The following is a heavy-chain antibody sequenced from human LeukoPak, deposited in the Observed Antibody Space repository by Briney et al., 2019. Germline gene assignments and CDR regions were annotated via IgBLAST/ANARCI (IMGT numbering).Heavy chain of an antibody. CDR1: GGTFSSYA. J-gene: IGHJ4*02. V-gene: IGHV1-69*05. CDR3: ARWDFAVAAAGKGLDY. CDR2: IIPIFGTA. D-gene: IGHD6-13*01. Sequence: GASVKVSCKASGGTFSSYAISWVRQAPGQGLEWMGGIIPIFGTANYAQKFQGRVTITTDESTSTAYMELSSLRSEDTAVYYCARWDFAVAAAGKGLDYWGQGTLVTVSS.